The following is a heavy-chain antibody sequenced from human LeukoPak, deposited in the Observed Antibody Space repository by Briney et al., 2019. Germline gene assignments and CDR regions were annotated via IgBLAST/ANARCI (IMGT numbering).Heavy chain of an antibody. CDR2: VYHSGGA. D-gene: IGHD1-14*01. J-gene: IGHJ4*01. Sequence: PSETLSPTCAVSGASIASHSWWSWVRQPPGKGLEWIGEVYHSGGANYKPSLKSRVTISVDTSRNHFSLKLTSVTAADTAVYFCAYNRNFALDNWGQGTLVTVSS. CDR3: AYNRNFALDN. V-gene: IGHV4/OR15-8*01. CDR1: GASIASHSW.